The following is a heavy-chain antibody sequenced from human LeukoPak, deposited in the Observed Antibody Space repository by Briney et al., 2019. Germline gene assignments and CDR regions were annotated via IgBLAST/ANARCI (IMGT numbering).Heavy chain of an antibody. CDR2: IYTSGST. Sequence: SETLSLTCTVSGGPISSYYWSWIRQPAGKGLEWIGRIYTSGSTNYNPSLKSRVTMSVDTSKNQFSLKLSSVTAADTAVYYCAREEYNWNYVDYWGQGTLVTVSS. CDR1: GGPISSYY. CDR3: AREEYNWNYVDY. J-gene: IGHJ4*02. D-gene: IGHD1-20*01. V-gene: IGHV4-4*07.